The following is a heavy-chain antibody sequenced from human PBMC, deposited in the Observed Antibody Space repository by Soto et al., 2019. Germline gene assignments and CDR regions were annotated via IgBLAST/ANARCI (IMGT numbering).Heavy chain of an antibody. J-gene: IGHJ6*03. V-gene: IGHV3-64*01. Sequence: GGSLRLSCSASVFTFRTSAMHWARQAPGKGLEYVSAISNDGVRTYYANSVQGRFTISRDNSKNTVYLQMGSLRPEDMAVYYCARRARPDFYYMDVWGKGTTVTVSS. CDR3: ARRARPDFYYMDV. D-gene: IGHD6-6*01. CDR2: ISNDGVRT. CDR1: VFTFRTSA.